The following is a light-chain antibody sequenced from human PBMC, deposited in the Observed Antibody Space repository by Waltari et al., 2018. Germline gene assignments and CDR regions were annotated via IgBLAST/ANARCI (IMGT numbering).Light chain of an antibody. J-gene: IGLJ3*02. CDR3: GAWDTSLSTVM. CDR1: SANIAYNY. CDR2: DNN. V-gene: IGLV1-51*01. Sequence: QSVLTHPPSVSAAPGQRVTIYCSGSSANIAYNYVSWYQQVPGTAPQLLIYDNNKRPSGIPDRFSGSKSGTSATLDITGLQTGDEADYYCGAWDTSLSTVMFGGGTKLTVL.